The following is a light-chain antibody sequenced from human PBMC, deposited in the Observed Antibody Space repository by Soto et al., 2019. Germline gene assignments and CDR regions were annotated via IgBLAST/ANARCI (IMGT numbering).Light chain of an antibody. Sequence: QSVLTQPPSVSGAPGQXXTIPCTGSSSNIGSYYDVHWYQQLPGTVPKLLIYGDNNRPSGVPDRFSGSKSGTSASLAITGLQAEDEADYYCQSYDSSLSHVVFGGGTKLTVL. CDR3: QSYDSSLSHVV. CDR1: SSNIGSYYD. CDR2: GDN. J-gene: IGLJ2*01. V-gene: IGLV1-40*01.